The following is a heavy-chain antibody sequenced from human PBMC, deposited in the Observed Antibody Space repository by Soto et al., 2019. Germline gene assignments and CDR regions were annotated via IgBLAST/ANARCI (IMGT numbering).Heavy chain of an antibody. CDR1: GGSISSGDYY. J-gene: IGHJ4*02. Sequence: SETLSLTCTVSGGSISSGDYYWSWIRQPPGKGLEWIGYIYYSGSTYYNPSLKSRVTISVDTSKNQFSLKLSSVTAADTAVYYCARGLDPVELDYWGPGALVTVS. CDR2: IYYSGST. CDR3: ARGLDPVELDY. V-gene: IGHV4-30-4*01. D-gene: IGHD5-12*01.